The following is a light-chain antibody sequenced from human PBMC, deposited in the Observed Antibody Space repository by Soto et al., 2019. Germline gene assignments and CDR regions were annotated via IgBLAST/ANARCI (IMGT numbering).Light chain of an antibody. V-gene: IGLV2-14*01. J-gene: IGLJ1*01. CDR3: SSYTSSITLV. Sequence: QSVLTQPASVSGSPGQSITISCTGTSSDVGGYNYVSWYQQHPGKAPKLMIYDVSNRPSGVSNRFSGSKSGNTASLTISGLQAEDEAYYYCSSYTSSITLVFGTGTKVTVL. CDR2: DVS. CDR1: SSDVGGYNY.